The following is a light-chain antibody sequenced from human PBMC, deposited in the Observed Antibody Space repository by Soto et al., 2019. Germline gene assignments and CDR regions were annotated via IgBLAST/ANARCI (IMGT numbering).Light chain of an antibody. J-gene: IGLJ2*01. V-gene: IGLV2-14*01. CDR2: EVN. CDR1: SSDVGGSNY. Sequence: QSVLIQPASVSGSPGQSITISCTGTSSDVGGSNYVSWYQHHPHRAPKLLIYEVNYRPSGVSNRFSGSKSGNTASLTISGIQAEDEADYYCSSYTSSNTLEVFGVGTKLTVL. CDR3: SSYTSSNTLEV.